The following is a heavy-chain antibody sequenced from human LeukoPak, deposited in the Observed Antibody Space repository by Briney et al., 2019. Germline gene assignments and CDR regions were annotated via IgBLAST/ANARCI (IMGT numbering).Heavy chain of an antibody. V-gene: IGHV3-30*02. D-gene: IGHD3-10*01. J-gene: IGHJ6*03. CDR1: GFTFSSYG. CDR3: AKDRGRITMSRGGAPPYMDV. CDR2: IRCDGSNK. Sequence: PGGSLRLSCATSGFTFSSYGMQRVPQAPGKGLEWVAFIRCDGSNKYYADSVKGRFTIYRDNSKNTLYLQMNSLRAEDTAVYYCAKDRGRITMSRGGAPPYMDVWGKGTTVTVSS.